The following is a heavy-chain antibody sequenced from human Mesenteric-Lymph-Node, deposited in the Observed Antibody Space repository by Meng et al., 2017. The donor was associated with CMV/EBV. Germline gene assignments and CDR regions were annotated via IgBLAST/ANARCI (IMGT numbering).Heavy chain of an antibody. CDR3: ARLPDNEFWSASHAFDI. J-gene: IGHJ3*02. Sequence: LKISWKGSGYSFTNYWIGWVRQMPGKGLEWMGIIYPGDSDTRYSPSFQGQVTISADKSIRTAYVQWSSLKASDTAMYYCARLPDNEFWSASHAFDIWGQGIMVTVSS. CDR2: IYPGDSDT. CDR1: GYSFTNYW. V-gene: IGHV5-51*01. D-gene: IGHD3-3*01.